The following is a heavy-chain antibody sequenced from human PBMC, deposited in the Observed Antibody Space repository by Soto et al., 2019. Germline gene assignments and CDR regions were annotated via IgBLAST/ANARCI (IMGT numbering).Heavy chain of an antibody. CDR2: IYPGDSDT. CDR3: ARGRYCSSTSCYAVLPFDY. V-gene: IGHV5-51*01. Sequence: PRESLKISCKGSGYSFTSYWIGCVRQMPGKGLEWMGIIYPGDSDTRYSPSFQGQVTISADKSISTAYLQWSSLKASDTAMYYCARGRYCSSTSCYAVLPFDYWGQGTLVTVSS. J-gene: IGHJ4*02. CDR1: GYSFTSYW. D-gene: IGHD2-2*01.